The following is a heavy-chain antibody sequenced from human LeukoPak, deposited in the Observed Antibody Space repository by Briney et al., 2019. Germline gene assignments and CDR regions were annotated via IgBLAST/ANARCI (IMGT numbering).Heavy chain of an antibody. CDR3: ARDSGSYLLGYYFDY. D-gene: IGHD1-26*01. V-gene: IGHV1-18*01. CDR1: GYTFTSYG. J-gene: IGHJ4*02. CDR2: ISTYNGNT. Sequence: ASVKVSCKASGYTFTSYGISWVRQAPGQGLEWMGWISTYNGNTNYAQKLQGRVTMSTDTSTSTAYMELRSLRSDDTAVYYCARDSGSYLLGYYFDYWGQGTLVTVSS.